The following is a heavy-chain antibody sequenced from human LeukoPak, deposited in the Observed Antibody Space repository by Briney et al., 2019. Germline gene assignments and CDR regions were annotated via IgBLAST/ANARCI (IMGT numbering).Heavy chain of an antibody. CDR2: ISGSGGST. J-gene: IGHJ2*01. CDR1: GFTFSSHA. Sequence: GGSLRLSCAASGFTFSSHAMSWVRQAPGKGLEWVSAISGSGGSTYYADSVKGRFTISRDNSKNTLSLQMDSLRAEDTAVYYCAKGTLIAARPNWYFDLWGRGTLVTVSS. V-gene: IGHV3-23*01. D-gene: IGHD6-6*01. CDR3: AKGTLIAARPNWYFDL.